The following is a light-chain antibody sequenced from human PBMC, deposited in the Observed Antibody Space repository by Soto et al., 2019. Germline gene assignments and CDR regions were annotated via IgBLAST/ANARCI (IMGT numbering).Light chain of an antibody. Sequence: DIQMTQPPSTLSGSVGDRLTITCRASQTISSWLAWYQQKPGKXPKXXIYKASTLKSGVPSRFSGSGSGTELTITISSLQPDDFETYYCQHYNSYSEAFGQGTKVDIK. CDR3: QHYNSYSEA. CDR2: KAS. CDR1: QTISSW. J-gene: IGKJ1*01. V-gene: IGKV1-5*03.